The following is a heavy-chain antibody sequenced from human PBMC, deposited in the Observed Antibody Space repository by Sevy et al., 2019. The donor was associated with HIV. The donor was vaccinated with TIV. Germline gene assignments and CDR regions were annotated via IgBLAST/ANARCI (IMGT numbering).Heavy chain of an antibody. V-gene: IGHV3-53*01. CDR2: LYSGGST. Sequence: GSSLRLSCAASEFTVSSSYMSWVRQAPGKGLEWVSILYSGGSTYYAASVKGRFAVSRDNSKNTLYLQMNSLRAEDTAVYYCARAGTGSYRAYFDYWGQGTLVTVSS. CDR3: ARAGTGSYRAYFDY. J-gene: IGHJ4*02. D-gene: IGHD1-26*01. CDR1: EFTVSSSY.